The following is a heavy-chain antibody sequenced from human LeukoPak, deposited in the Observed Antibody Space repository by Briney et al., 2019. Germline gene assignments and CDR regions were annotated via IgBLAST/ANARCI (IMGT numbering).Heavy chain of an antibody. V-gene: IGHV3-43*02. J-gene: IGHJ4*02. CDR1: GFTFDDYA. CDR3: AKDRGTSWLGFDY. CDR2: ISGDGDNT. D-gene: IGHD6-13*01. Sequence: PGGSLRLSCAVSGFTFDDYAMHWVRQAPGKGLEWVSLISGDGDNTYYADSVKGRFTISRDNSKNSLYLQMNSLRTEDTALYYCAKDRGTSWLGFDYWGQGTLVTVSS.